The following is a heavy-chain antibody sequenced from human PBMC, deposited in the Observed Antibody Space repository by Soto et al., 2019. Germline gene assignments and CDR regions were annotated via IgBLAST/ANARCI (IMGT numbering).Heavy chain of an antibody. CDR1: VFTFISYS. D-gene: IGHD6-19*01. J-gene: IGHJ5*02. CDR3: EKAAVAGTFSSWLDP. Sequence: PGGSLRLSCSASVFTFISYSMSWVRQAPGKGLEWVSAISGSGGSTYYADSVKGRFTISRDNSKNTLYLQMNSLRAEDTAVYYCEKAAVAGTFSSWLDPWGQGTLVTVSS. CDR2: ISGSGGST. V-gene: IGHV3-23*01.